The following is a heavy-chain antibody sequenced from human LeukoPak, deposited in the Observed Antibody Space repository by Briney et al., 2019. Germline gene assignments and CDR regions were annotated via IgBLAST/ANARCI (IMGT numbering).Heavy chain of an antibody. CDR2: IKQGGSEI. CDR1: GFTFSRFW. J-gene: IGHJ3*02. D-gene: IGHD5-12*01. CDR3: ARDADYHIDGRWYDAFDM. Sequence: PGGSLRLSCSASGFTFSRFWMSWVRQAPGKGLEYVALIKQGGSEIYHMDSVKGRFTISRDDATNSLYLQMNSLRVEDTAVYYCARDADYHIDGRWYDAFDMWGLGTRVTVAS. V-gene: IGHV3-7*01.